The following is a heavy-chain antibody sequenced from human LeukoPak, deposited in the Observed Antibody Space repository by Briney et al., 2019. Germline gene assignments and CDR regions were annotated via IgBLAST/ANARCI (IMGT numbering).Heavy chain of an antibody. CDR2: ISYDGSNK. Sequence: PGRSLRLSCAASGFTFSSYAMHWVRQAPGKGLEWVAVISYDGSNKYYADSVKGRFTISRDSSKNTLYLQMNSLRAEDTAVYYCARDVGGYSSSSGPLLTYWGQGTLVTVSS. J-gene: IGHJ4*02. CDR1: GFTFSSYA. V-gene: IGHV3-30-3*01. CDR3: ARDVGGYSSSSGPLLTY. D-gene: IGHD6-6*01.